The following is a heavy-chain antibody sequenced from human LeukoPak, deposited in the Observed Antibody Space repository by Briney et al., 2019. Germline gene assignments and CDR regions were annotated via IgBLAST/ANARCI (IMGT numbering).Heavy chain of an antibody. V-gene: IGHV4-38-2*02. CDR2: IYHSGST. D-gene: IGHD6-19*01. J-gene: IGHJ5*02. Sequence: SETLSLTCTVSGYSISSGYYWGWIRQPPGKGLGWIGSIYHSGSTYYNPSLKSRVTISVDTSKNQFSLKLSSVTAADTAVYYCASSVAAPRGWFDPWGQGTLVTVSS. CDR1: GYSISSGYY. CDR3: ASSVAAPRGWFDP.